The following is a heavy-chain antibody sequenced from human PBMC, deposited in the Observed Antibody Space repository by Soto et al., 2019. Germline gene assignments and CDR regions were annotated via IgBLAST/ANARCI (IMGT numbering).Heavy chain of an antibody. CDR3: ARLYYDFWSGYYRDYGMDV. CDR2: MNPNSGNT. D-gene: IGHD3-3*01. V-gene: IGHV1-8*01. Sequence: GASVKVSCKASGYTFTSYDINWVRQATGQGLEWMGWMNPNSGNTGYAQKFQGRVTMTRTTSISTAYMELSSLRSEDTAVYYCARLYYDFWSGYYRDYGMDVWGQGTTVTVSS. J-gene: IGHJ6*02. CDR1: GYTFTSYD.